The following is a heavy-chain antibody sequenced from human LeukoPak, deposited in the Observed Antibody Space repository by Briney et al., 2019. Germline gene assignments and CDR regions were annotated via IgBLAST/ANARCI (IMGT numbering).Heavy chain of an antibody. D-gene: IGHD3-3*01. J-gene: IGHJ4*02. V-gene: IGHV1-69*13. CDR3: ARGPLRFLEWFLH. CDR2: IIPIFGTA. Sequence: SVKVSYKASGGTFSSYAISWVRQAPGQGLEWMGGIIPIFGTANYAQKFQGRVTITADESTSTAYMELSSLRSEDTAVYYCARGPLRFLEWFLHWGQGTLVTVSS. CDR1: GGTFSSYA.